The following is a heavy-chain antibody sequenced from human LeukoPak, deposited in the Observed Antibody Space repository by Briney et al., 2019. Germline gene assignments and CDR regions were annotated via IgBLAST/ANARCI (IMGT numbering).Heavy chain of an antibody. CDR1: GFTFSNYN. D-gene: IGHD6-13*01. V-gene: IGHV3-21*01. CDR3: AGDGSSLKYYYYYMDV. J-gene: IGHJ6*03. CDR2: ISSVSSYI. Sequence: GGSLRLSCAASGFTFSNYNMNWVRQAPGKGLEWVSSISSVSSYIYYADSVKGRFTISRDNAKNSLYLQMNSLRAEDTAVYYCAGDGSSLKYYYYYMDVWGKGTTVTVSS.